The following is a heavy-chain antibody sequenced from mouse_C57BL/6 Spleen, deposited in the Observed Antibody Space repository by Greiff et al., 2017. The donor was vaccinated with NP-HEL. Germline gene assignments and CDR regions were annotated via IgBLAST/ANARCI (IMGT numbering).Heavy chain of an antibody. CDR2: IYPSDSET. Sequence: VQLQQSGAELVRPGSSVKLSCKASGYTFTSYWMDWVKQRPGQGLEWIGNIYPSDSETHYNQKFKDKATLTVDKSSSTAYMQLSSLTSEDSAVYYCARSRYYGSTYYAMDYWGQGTSVTVSS. D-gene: IGHD1-1*01. J-gene: IGHJ4*01. V-gene: IGHV1-61*01. CDR1: GYTFTSYW. CDR3: ARSRYYGSTYYAMDY.